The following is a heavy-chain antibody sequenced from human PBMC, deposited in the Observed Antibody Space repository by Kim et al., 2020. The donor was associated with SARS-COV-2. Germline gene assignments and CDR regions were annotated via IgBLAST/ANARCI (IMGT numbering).Heavy chain of an antibody. Sequence: SQTLSLTCAVYGGSFSGYYWSWIRQPPGKGLEWIGEINHSGSTNYNPSLKSRVTISVDTSKNQFSLKLSSVTAADTAVYYCARNRGGWYSGGWFDPWGQG. D-gene: IGHD6-19*01. J-gene: IGHJ5*02. CDR3: ARNRGGWYSGGWFDP. CDR1: GGSFSGYY. CDR2: INHSGST. V-gene: IGHV4-34*01.